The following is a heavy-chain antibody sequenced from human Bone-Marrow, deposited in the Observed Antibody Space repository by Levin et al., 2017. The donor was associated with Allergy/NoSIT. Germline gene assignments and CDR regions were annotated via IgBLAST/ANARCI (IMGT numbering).Heavy chain of an antibody. CDR2: VYYNGKT. CDR3: GMGGYGEGYFGR. D-gene: IGHD4-17*01. J-gene: IGHJ4*02. CDR1: GGPISNNYF. Sequence: SSETLSLTCIVSGGPISNNYFWGWIRQPPGKGLDWIGNVYYNGKTYYSPSLKSRVTISVDTSKNQVSLKLSPVTAADTAVYFCGMGGYGEGYFGRWGQGTLVAISS. V-gene: IGHV4-39*01.